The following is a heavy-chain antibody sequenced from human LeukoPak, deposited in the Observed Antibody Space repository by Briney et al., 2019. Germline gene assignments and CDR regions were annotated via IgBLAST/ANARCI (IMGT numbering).Heavy chain of an antibody. D-gene: IGHD3-22*01. Sequence: PSQTLSLTCIVSGGSISSGGYYWSWIRQPPGKGLEWIGYIYHSGSTYYNPSLKSRVTMSVDRSKNQFSLKLSSVTAADTAVFYCARTVIVVVPHFDYWGQGTLVTVSS. CDR2: IYHSGST. CDR3: ARTVIVVVPHFDY. V-gene: IGHV4-30-2*01. CDR1: GGSISSGGYY. J-gene: IGHJ4*02.